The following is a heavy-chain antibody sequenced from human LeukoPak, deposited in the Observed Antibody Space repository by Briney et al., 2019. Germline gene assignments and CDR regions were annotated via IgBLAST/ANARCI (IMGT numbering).Heavy chain of an antibody. CDR3: ARSAASGSYDS. CDR1: GFTYSIYS. V-gene: IGHV3-21*01. J-gene: IGHJ4*02. Sequence: GESLRLSCAASGFTYSIYSMHWVRQAPGKGLEWVSSLDGTSTYIYFADSVQGRFTISRDNAKNSLYLQLNSLRAEDTAVYYCARSAASGSYDSWGQGTLVTVSS. CDR2: LDGTSTYI. D-gene: IGHD3-10*01.